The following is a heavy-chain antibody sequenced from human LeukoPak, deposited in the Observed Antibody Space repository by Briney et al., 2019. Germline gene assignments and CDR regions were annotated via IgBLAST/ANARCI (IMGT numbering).Heavy chain of an antibody. Sequence: PSETLSLTCTVSGGSISSSSYYWGWIRQPPGKGLEWIGYIYYSGSTNYNPSLKSRVTISVDTSKNQFSLKLSSVTAADTAVYYCASSRNWNLFDYWGQGTLVTVSS. D-gene: IGHD1-1*01. CDR3: ASSRNWNLFDY. V-gene: IGHV4-61*05. CDR2: IYYSGST. CDR1: GGSISSSSYY. J-gene: IGHJ4*02.